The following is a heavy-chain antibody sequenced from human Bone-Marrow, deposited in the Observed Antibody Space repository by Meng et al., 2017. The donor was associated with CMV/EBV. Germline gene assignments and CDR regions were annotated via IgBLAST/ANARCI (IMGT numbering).Heavy chain of an antibody. CDR1: GFTFSSYA. Sequence: GGSLRLSCAATGFTFSSYAMHWVRQAPGKGLEWVAVISYDGSNKYYADSVKGRFTISRDNSKTTLYLQMNRLRAEDTAVYYCARSMQEKYYYGMDVWGQGTTVTVSS. J-gene: IGHJ6*02. CDR3: ARSMQEKYYYGMDV. CDR2: ISYDGSNK. V-gene: IGHV3-30-3*01.